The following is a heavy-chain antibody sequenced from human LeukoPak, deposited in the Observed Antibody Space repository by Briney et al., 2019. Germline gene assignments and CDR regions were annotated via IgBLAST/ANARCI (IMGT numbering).Heavy chain of an antibody. J-gene: IGHJ6*01. CDR2: ISGSGDNT. D-gene: IGHD1-26*01. CDR1: GFTVSSFS. V-gene: IGHV3-23*01. Sequence: GGSLRLSCAASGFTVSSFSLSWVRQTAGKGLEWVSGISGSGDNTLYADSVKGRFTISRDNSKNTLYLEMNSLRAEDTAIYYCAKMKGHPLPKYYMDVWGQGTTVTVSS. CDR3: AKMKGHPLPKYYMDV.